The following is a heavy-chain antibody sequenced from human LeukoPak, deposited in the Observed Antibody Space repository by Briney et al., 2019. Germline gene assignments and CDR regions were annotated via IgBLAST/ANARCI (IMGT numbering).Heavy chain of an antibody. Sequence: GGSLRLSCAASGFTFSSYGMHWVRQAPGKGLEWVAFIRYDGSNKYYADSVKGRFTISRDNSKNTLYLQMNSLRAEDTAVYYCAREAGGYSGYDYYYFDYWGQGTLVTVSS. CDR2: IRYDGSNK. CDR1: GFTFSSYG. D-gene: IGHD5-12*01. V-gene: IGHV3-30*02. CDR3: AREAGGYSGYDYYYFDY. J-gene: IGHJ4*02.